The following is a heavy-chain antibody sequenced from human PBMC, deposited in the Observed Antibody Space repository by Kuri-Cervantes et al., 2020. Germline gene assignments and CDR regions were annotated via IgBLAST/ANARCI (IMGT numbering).Heavy chain of an antibody. CDR2: ISYDGSNK. J-gene: IGHJ4*02. V-gene: IGHV3-30-3*01. CDR1: GFTFSSYA. CDR3: ARTYCSGGSCYDHFVY. D-gene: IGHD2-15*01. Sequence: GGSLRLSCAASGFTFSSYAMHWVRQAPGKGLEWVAVISYDGSNKYYADSVKGRFTISRDNSKNTLYLQMNSLRAEDTAVYYCARTYCSGGSCYDHFVYWGQGTLVTVSS.